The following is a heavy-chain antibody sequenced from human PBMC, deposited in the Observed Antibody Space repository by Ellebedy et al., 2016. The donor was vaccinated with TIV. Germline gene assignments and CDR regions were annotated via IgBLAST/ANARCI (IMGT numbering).Heavy chain of an antibody. CDR3: ARVEYWTLYYFDS. Sequence: AASVKVSCKASGYTFTSYAMHWVRQAPGQRLEWMGWINGGNGNTKYSQKFQGRVTITRDTSTSTAYMELRSLRSDDTAVYYCARVEYWTLYYFDSWGQGTLVSVSS. D-gene: IGHD1-1*01. CDR2: INGGNGNT. CDR1: GYTFTSYA. V-gene: IGHV1-3*01. J-gene: IGHJ4*02.